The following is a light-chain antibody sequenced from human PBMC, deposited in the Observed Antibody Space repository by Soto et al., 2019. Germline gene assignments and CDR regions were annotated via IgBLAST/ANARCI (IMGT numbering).Light chain of an antibody. V-gene: IGLV1-40*01. J-gene: IGLJ1*01. CDR1: SSNTGAGHD. CDR2: GNS. Sequence: QSVLTQPPSVSGAPGQRVTISCTGSSSNTGAGHDVHWYQHLPGTAPKLLIYGNSNRPSGVPDRFSGSKSGTSASLAITGLQAEDEADYYCQSYDSSLSGSEVFGTGTKVTVL. CDR3: QSYDSSLSGSEV.